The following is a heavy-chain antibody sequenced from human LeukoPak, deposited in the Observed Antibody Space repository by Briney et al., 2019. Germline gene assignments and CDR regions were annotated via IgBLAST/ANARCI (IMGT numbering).Heavy chain of an antibody. Sequence: RRSLRLSCAASGFTFSSYGLHWVRQAPGKGLECVAVISKDGSNEHYADPGKGRFTISRDNSKNTLYLQMNSLRTEDTAVYYCVRDRGDGYNQIDYWGQGTLVTVSS. V-gene: IGHV3-30*04. D-gene: IGHD5-24*01. CDR2: ISKDGSNE. CDR3: VRDRGDGYNQIDY. J-gene: IGHJ4*02. CDR1: GFTFSSYG.